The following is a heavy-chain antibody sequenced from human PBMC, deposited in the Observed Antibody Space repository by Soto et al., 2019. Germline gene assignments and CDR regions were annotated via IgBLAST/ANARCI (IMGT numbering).Heavy chain of an antibody. Sequence: ASVKVSCKASGYTFTGYYMHWVRQAPGQGLEWMGWINPNSGGTNYAQKFQGWVTMTRDTSISTAYMELSRLRSDDTAVYYCAREGLDCTNGVCYAYWGQGTLVTVSS. V-gene: IGHV1-2*04. CDR2: INPNSGGT. CDR1: GYTFTGYY. J-gene: IGHJ4*02. CDR3: AREGLDCTNGVCYAY. D-gene: IGHD2-8*01.